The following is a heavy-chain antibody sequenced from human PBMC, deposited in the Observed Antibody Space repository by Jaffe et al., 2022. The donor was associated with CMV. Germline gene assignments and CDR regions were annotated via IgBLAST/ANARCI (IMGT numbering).Heavy chain of an antibody. J-gene: IGHJ3*02. CDR1: GFTFSSYG. V-gene: IGHV3-33*01. D-gene: IGHD3-22*01. Sequence: QVQLVESGGGVVQPGRSLRLSCAASGFTFSSYGMHWVRQAPGKGLEWVAVIWYDGSNKYYADSVKGRFTISRDNSKNTLYLQMNSLRAEDTAVYYCARGRDYYDSSGSQGDAFDIWGQGTMVTVSS. CDR2: IWYDGSNK. CDR3: ARGRDYYDSSGSQGDAFDI.